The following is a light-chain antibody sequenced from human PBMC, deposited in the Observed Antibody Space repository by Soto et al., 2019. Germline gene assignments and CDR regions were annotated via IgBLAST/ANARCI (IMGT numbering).Light chain of an antibody. CDR2: WAS. V-gene: IGKV4-1*01. Sequence: DILLTDSADCLALSVWEMCTMNCKSRRRVLYKSNNENHLAWYQQKPGQPPQLIIYWASTRESGVPERFSGSGSGTDFTLTISSLEAEDVAFYWCQQYFDVPFTFGGGTKV. CDR3: QQYFDVPFT. CDR1: RRVLYKSNNENH. J-gene: IGKJ4*01.